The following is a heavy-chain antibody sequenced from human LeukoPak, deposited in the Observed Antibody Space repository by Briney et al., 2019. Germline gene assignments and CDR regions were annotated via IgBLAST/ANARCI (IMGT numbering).Heavy chain of an antibody. D-gene: IGHD5-12*01. V-gene: IGHV4-34*01. J-gene: IGHJ6*03. CDR1: GGSFSGYY. CDR2: INHSGST. CDR3: ARLIVATTYYYYYYMDV. Sequence: SETLSLTCAVYGGSFSGYYWSWIRQPPGKGLEWTGEINHSGSTNYNPSLKSRVTISVDTSKNQFSLKLSSVTAADTAVYYCARLIVATTYYYYYYMDVWGKGTTVTISS.